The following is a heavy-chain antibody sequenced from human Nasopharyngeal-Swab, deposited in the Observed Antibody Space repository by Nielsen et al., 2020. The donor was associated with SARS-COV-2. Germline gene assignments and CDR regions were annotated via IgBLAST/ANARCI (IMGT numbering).Heavy chain of an antibody. CDR3: AREEGGYCSGGSCSSLR. CDR1: GFSVSSNY. CDR2: IYSGGWT. V-gene: IGHV3-53*01. Sequence: GGSLRLPCAASGFSVSSNYMTWVRQAPGKGLEWISIIYSGGWTYYTDSVKGRFTISTDNSKTTLYLQMNRLRAEDTAVYYCAREEGGYCSGGSCSSLRWGQGTLVTVSS. J-gene: IGHJ4*02. D-gene: IGHD2-15*01.